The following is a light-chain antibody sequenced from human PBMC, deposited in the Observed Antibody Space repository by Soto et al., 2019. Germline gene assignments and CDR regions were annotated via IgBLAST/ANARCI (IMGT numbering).Light chain of an antibody. Sequence: DIQMTQSPSTLSASVGDRVTITCRASQSITNCLAWYQQKPGKAPKLLIFDASSLRSGVPSRFSCSGSGTEFTLTISSLQPEDFSTYYCQQHNPYSPYTFGQGTKLEIK. CDR1: QSITNC. V-gene: IGKV1-5*03. CDR2: DAS. CDR3: QQHNPYSPYT. J-gene: IGKJ2*01.